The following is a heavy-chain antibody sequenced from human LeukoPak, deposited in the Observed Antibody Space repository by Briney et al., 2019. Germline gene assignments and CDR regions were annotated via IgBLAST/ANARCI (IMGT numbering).Heavy chain of an antibody. V-gene: IGHV3-30*03. Sequence: GGSLRLSCAASEFTISSYGMHWVRQAPGKGLEWVAVISYDGSNKYYADSVKGRFTISRDNSKNTLYLQMNSLRAEDTAVYYCARGGFESRWACDIWGQGTMVIVSS. CDR2: ISYDGSNK. CDR3: ARGGFESRWACDI. J-gene: IGHJ3*02. CDR1: EFTISSYG. D-gene: IGHD3-22*01.